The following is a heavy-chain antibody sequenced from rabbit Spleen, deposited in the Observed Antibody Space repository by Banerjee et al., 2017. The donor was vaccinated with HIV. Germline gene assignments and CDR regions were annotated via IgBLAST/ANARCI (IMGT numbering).Heavy chain of an antibody. V-gene: IGHV1S7*01. CDR1: GFSLSSYY. Sequence: QLEESGGGLVQPGGSLKLSCKASGFSLSSYYMNWVRQAPGKGLEWIGYIDPLFGITYYANWVNGRFSISRENAQNTVFLQMTSLTAADTATYFCARDLAGVIGWNFGWWGQGTLVTVS. CDR3: ARDLAGVIGWNFGW. J-gene: IGHJ4*01. D-gene: IGHD4-1*01. CDR2: IDPLFGIT.